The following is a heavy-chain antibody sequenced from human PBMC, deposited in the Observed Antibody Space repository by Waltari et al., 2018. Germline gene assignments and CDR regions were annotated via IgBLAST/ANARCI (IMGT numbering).Heavy chain of an antibody. CDR1: GFTFSSYG. J-gene: IGHJ6*03. V-gene: IGHV3-30*18. CDR2: ISYEGSNK. D-gene: IGHD3-3*01. CDR3: AKARGGFWDPSYMDV. Sequence: QVQLVESGGGVVQPGRSLRLSCAASGFTFSSYGMHWVRQAPGKGLEWVAVISYEGSNKYYADSVKGRFTISRDNSKNTLYLQMNSLRAEDTAVYYCAKARGGFWDPSYMDVWGKGTTVTVSS.